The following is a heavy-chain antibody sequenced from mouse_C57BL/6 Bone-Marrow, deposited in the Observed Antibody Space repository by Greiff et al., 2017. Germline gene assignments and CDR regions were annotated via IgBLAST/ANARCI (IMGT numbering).Heavy chain of an antibody. Sequence: EVQRVESGGGLVQPGGSLKLSCAASGFTFSDYYMYWVRQTPEKRLEWVAYISNGGGSTYYPDTVKGRFTISRDNAKNTLYLQMSRLKSEDTAMYYCARQDDYDGHWYFDVWGTGTTVTVSS. CDR1: GFTFSDYY. D-gene: IGHD2-4*01. CDR2: ISNGGGST. CDR3: ARQDDYDGHWYFDV. V-gene: IGHV5-12*01. J-gene: IGHJ1*03.